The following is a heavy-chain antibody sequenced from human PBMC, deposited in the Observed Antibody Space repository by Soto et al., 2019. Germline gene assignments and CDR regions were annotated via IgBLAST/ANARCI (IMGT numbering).Heavy chain of an antibody. J-gene: IGHJ4*02. CDR3: TQRSGWFIGFYDY. CDR2: IFSNDEK. D-gene: IGHD6-19*01. CDR1: GFSLSNARMG. Sequence: SGPTLVNPTETLTLTCTVSGFSLSNARMGVSWIRQPPGKALEWLAHIFSNDEKSYSTSLKSRLTISQDTSKSQVVLTMTNMDPVDTATYYCTQRSGWFIGFYDYWGQGTLVTVSS. V-gene: IGHV2-26*01.